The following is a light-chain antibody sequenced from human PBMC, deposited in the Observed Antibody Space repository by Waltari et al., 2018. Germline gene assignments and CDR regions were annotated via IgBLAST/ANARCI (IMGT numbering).Light chain of an antibody. V-gene: IGKV1-6*01. CDR3: LQDHGYPRT. CDR2: AAS. J-gene: IGKJ2*01. Sequence: AIQMTQSPSSLPASVGDRVTITCRASQDIRNDFGWYQQRPGKAPSLLIYAASNLQGGVPSRFSGSGSGTDFTLTINSLQPEDFATYYCLQDHGYPRTFGQGTKLEIK. CDR1: QDIRND.